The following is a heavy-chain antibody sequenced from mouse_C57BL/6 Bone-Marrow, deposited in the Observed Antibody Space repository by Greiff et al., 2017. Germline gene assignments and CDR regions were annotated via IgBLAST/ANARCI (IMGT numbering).Heavy chain of an antibody. Sequence: EVKLMESGGGLVQPGGSLKLSCAASGFTFSDYYMYWVRQTPEKRLEWVAYLSNGGGSTCYPDTVKGRFTISRDNAKNTLYLQMSRLKSEDTAMYHCARRDYYGSSYTYYAMDYWGKGTSVTVSS. CDR3: ARRDYYGSSYTYYAMDY. V-gene: IGHV5-12*01. CDR1: GFTFSDYY. CDR2: LSNGGGST. D-gene: IGHD1-1*01. J-gene: IGHJ4*01.